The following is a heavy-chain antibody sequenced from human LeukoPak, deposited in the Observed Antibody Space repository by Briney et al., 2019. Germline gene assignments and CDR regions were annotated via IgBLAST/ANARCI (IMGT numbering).Heavy chain of an antibody. CDR3: ARDREGQPVDY. Sequence: GGSLRLSCAASGFTFSSYWMSWVRQVPGKGLEWVSSISSSSSYIYYADSVKGRFTISRDNAKNSLYLQMNSLRAEDTAVYYCARDREGQPVDYWGQGTLVTVSS. V-gene: IGHV3-21*01. D-gene: IGHD1-14*01. J-gene: IGHJ4*02. CDR1: GFTFSSYW. CDR2: ISSSSSYI.